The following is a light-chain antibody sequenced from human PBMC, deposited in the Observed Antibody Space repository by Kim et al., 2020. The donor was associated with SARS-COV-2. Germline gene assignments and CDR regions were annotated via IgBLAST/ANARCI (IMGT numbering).Light chain of an antibody. CDR1: MSNIGNNF. V-gene: IGLV1-47*01. Sequence: LTQPPSVSETPGQSVTISCSGSMSNIGNNFVYWYQQLPGAAPKLLVYRNHERPSGVPDRFSGSKSDTSASLAITGLRSADEADYYCASWDDGLNGPVFGGGTQLTVL. CDR2: RNH. J-gene: IGLJ3*02. CDR3: ASWDDGLNGPV.